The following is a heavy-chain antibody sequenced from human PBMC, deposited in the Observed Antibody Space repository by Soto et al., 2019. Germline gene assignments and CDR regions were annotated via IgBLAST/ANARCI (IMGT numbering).Heavy chain of an antibody. V-gene: IGHV3-15*07. Sequence: EVQLVESGGGLVTPGGSLRLSCAVTGLTFTDAWMNWMRQAPGKGPEWVGRIKSKAAGGTADYAAAVKDRFTMSRDDSKNMLYLQMNSLKSADTAVYYCSSGMAPGTYWGQGTLVTVSS. J-gene: IGHJ4*02. CDR3: SSGMAPGTY. D-gene: IGHD1-1*01. CDR1: GLTFTDAW. CDR2: IKSKAAGGTA.